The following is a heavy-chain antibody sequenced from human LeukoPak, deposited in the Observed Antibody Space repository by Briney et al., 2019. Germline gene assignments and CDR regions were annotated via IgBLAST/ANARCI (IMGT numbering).Heavy chain of an antibody. Sequence: GASVKVSCKASGGTFSSYAISWVRQAPGQGLEWMGGIIPIFGTANYAQKFQGRVTITADKSTSTAYMELSSLRSEDTAVYYCARERSVITMIVVTKGDAFDIWGQGTMVTVSS. CDR3: ARERSVITMIVVTKGDAFDI. D-gene: IGHD3-22*01. CDR2: IIPIFGTA. CDR1: GGTFSSYA. J-gene: IGHJ3*02. V-gene: IGHV1-69*06.